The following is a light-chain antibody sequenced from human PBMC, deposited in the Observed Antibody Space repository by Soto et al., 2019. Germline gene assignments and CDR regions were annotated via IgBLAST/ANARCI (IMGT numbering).Light chain of an antibody. Sequence: EIVLTQSPGTLSLSAGEIATLSCRASQSVSSTYVAWYQQKPGQAPRLLIYGAASRATGIPGRFSGSGSGTDFTLTISRLEPEDFAVYYCQQYGTSPFTFGQGTRLEIK. CDR3: QQYGTSPFT. CDR1: QSVSSTY. CDR2: GAA. J-gene: IGKJ5*01. V-gene: IGKV3-20*01.